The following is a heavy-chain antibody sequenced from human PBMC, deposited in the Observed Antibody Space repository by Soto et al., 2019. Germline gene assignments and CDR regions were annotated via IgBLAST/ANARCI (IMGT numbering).Heavy chain of an antibody. V-gene: IGHV4-39*01. D-gene: IGHD1-1*01. CDR3: ARHGGTSIASSFDP. CDR2: FYYSGST. CDR1: GGSISSSSYY. J-gene: IGHJ5*02. Sequence: PSETLSLTCPVSGGSISSSSYYWGWIRQPPGNGLEWIGSFYYSGSTYDNPSLKSRVTISVDTSKNQFSLKLSSVTAADTAVYYCARHGGTSIASSFDPWGQGTQVTVSS.